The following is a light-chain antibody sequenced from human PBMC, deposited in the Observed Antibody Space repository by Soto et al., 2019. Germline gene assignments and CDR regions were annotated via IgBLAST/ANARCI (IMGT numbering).Light chain of an antibody. J-gene: IGKJ3*01. CDR3: QQYYDWPLT. Sequence: EIVMTQSPATLSVSPGERATLSCRASQSVSSTLAWYQQKPGQAPRLVLYRASTRATGIPARFSGGGSGTEFTLTITSLQSEDFAVYYCQQYYDWPLTFGPGTKVDIK. CDR2: RAS. V-gene: IGKV3-15*01. CDR1: QSVSST.